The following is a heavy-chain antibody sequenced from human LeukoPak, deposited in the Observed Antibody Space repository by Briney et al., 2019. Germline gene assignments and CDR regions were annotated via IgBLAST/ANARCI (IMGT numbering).Heavy chain of an antibody. D-gene: IGHD3-3*01. CDR1: GFTFSSYA. J-gene: IGHJ5*02. V-gene: IGHV3-23*01. Sequence: GGSLRLSCAASGFTFSSYAMSWVRQAPGKGLEWVSAISGSGGSTYYADSVKGRFTISRDNSKNTLYLQINSLRAEDTAVYYCAKDRPFGVVIMAGFDPWGQGTLVTVSS. CDR3: AKDRPFGVVIMAGFDP. CDR2: ISGSGGST.